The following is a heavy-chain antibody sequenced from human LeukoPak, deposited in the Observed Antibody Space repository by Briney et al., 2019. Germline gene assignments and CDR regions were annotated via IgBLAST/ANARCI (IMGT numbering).Heavy chain of an antibody. D-gene: IGHD6-13*01. J-gene: IGHJ4*02. CDR2: ISGSGGST. Sequence: GGSLRLSCAASGFTFSNYAMSWVRQAPGKGLEWVSVISGSGGSTYYADSVKGRFTISRDSSKNTLYLQMNSLRAEDTAVYYCAKGGGIAAAGTLLDYWGQGTLVTVSS. CDR3: AKGGGIAAAGTLLDY. CDR1: GFTFSNYA. V-gene: IGHV3-23*01.